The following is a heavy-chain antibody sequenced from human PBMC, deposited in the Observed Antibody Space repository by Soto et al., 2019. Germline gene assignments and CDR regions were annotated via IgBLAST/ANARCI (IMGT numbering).Heavy chain of an antibody. V-gene: IGHV3-7*01. D-gene: IGHD1-26*01. J-gene: IGHJ5*01. CDR1: GFTFNNYW. Sequence: EVQLVESGGGLVQPGGSLKLSCAASGFTFNNYWMSWVRQAPGKGLEWVANIKEDGSEKYYVDSVKGRFTISRDNAKNSVFLQMTSVRAEDTALYFCERDRVRATTSWFDSWGQGALVTVSS. CDR2: IKEDGSEK. CDR3: ERDRVRATTSWFDS.